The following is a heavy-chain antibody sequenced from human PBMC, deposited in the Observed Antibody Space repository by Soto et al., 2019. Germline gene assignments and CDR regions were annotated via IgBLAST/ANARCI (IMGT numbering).Heavy chain of an antibody. CDR1: GFTFSSYG. J-gene: IGHJ6*02. CDR3: ARGGFATVLLWFGELLDHYYGMDV. D-gene: IGHD3-10*01. V-gene: IGHV3-33*01. CDR2: IWYDGSNK. Sequence: GGSLRLSCAASGFTFSSYGMHWVRQAPGKGLEWVAVIWYDGSNKYYADSVKGRFTISRDNSKNTLYLQMNSLRAEDTAVYYCARGGFATVLLWFGELLDHYYGMDVWGQGTTVTVSS.